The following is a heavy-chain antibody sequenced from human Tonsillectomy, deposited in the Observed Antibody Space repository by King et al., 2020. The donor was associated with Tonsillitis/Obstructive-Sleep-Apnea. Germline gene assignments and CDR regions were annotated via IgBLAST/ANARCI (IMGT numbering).Heavy chain of an antibody. J-gene: IGHJ3*02. D-gene: IGHD1-26*01. CDR1: GFTFSSYD. CDR2: IGTAGDT. V-gene: IGHV3-13*04. Sequence: VPLVESGGGLVQPGGSLRLSCAASGFTFSSYDMHWVRQATGKGLEWVSAIGTAGDTYYPGSVKGRFTISRENAKNSLYLQMNSLRAGDTAVYYCAREWELGAFDIWGQGTMVTVSS. CDR3: AREWELGAFDI.